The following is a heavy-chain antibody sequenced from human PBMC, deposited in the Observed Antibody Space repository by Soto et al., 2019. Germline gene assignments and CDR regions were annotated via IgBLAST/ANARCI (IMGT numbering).Heavy chain of an antibody. CDR1: GGTFSSYT. CDR3: ASNYDILTGYSSGPNYYYYYGMDV. V-gene: IGHV1-69*02. D-gene: IGHD3-9*01. Sequence: QVQLVQSGAEVKKPGSSVKVSCKASGGTFSSYTISWVRQAPGQGLEWMGRIIPILGIANYAQKFQGRVTITADKSTSTAYMELSSLRSEDTAVYYCASNYDILTGYSSGPNYYYYYGMDVWGQGTTVTGSS. CDR2: IIPILGIA. J-gene: IGHJ6*02.